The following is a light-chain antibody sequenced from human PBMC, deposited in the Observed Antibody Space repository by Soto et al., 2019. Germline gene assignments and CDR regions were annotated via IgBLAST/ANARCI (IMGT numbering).Light chain of an antibody. CDR1: SSDVGTYNL. CDR2: EGS. J-gene: IGLJ1*01. CDR3: CSYAGSGTYV. Sequence: QSVLTQPASVSGSPGQSITISCTGTSSDVGTYNLVSWYQQHPGKAPKLMIFEGSKRPSGVSNRFSGSTSGNTASLTISGLQVEDEAHYYCCSYAGSGTYVFGTGNKVTVL. V-gene: IGLV2-23*01.